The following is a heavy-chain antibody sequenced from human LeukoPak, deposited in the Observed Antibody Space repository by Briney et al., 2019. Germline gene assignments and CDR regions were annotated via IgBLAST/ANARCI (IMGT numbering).Heavy chain of an antibody. V-gene: IGHV3-48*01. CDR3: ARHRQAGDFDY. CDR2: SSGSGSTV. Sequence: GGSLRLSCAASGFTLSSYSMNWVRQAPGKGLEWVSYSSGSGSTVYYAESVRGRFTISRDNAKNSLYLQMNSLRAEDTAVYYCARHRQAGDFDYWGQGTLVTVSS. J-gene: IGHJ4*02. D-gene: IGHD2-21*01. CDR1: GFTLSSYS.